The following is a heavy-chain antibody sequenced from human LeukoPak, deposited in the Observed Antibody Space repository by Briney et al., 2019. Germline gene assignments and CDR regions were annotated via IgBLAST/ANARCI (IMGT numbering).Heavy chain of an antibody. D-gene: IGHD1-26*01. J-gene: IGHJ4*02. V-gene: IGHV4-34*01. CDR3: ARTNRVGATAPY. Sequence: PSETLSLTCAVYGGSFSGYYWSWIRQPPGKGLEWIEEINHSGSTNYNPSLKSRVTISVDTSKNQFSLKLSSVTAADTAVYYCARTNRVGATAPYWGQGTLVTVSS. CDR1: GGSFSGYY. CDR2: INHSGST.